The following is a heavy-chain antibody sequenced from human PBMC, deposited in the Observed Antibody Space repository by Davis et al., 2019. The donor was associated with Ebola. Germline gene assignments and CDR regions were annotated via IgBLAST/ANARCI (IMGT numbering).Heavy chain of an antibody. CDR2: INGGNGDT. D-gene: IGHD1-26*01. CDR1: GYIFTSYA. CDR3: ARFGIVGATNAFDI. Sequence: ASVKVSCKASGYIFTSYAMHWVRQAPGQRLEWLGWINGGNGDTKYSQKFQGRVTITADESTSTAYMELSSLRSEDTAVYYCARFGIVGATNAFDIWGQGTMVTVSS. V-gene: IGHV1-3*01. J-gene: IGHJ3*02.